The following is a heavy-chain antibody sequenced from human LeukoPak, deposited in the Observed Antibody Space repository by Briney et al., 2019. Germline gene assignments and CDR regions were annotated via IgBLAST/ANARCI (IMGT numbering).Heavy chain of an antibody. J-gene: IGHJ4*02. CDR3: ARDRRAYYDSGAYFDY. D-gene: IGHD3-22*01. CDR2: IYYSGGT. V-gene: IGHV4-59*12. Sequence: KPSETLSLTCTVSGGSISSYYWSWMRQPPGKGLEWIVYIYYSGGTNYNPSLKSRDTISVDTSKNQLSLKLSSVTAADTAVYYCARDRRAYYDSGAYFDYWGQGTLVTVSS. CDR1: GGSISSYY.